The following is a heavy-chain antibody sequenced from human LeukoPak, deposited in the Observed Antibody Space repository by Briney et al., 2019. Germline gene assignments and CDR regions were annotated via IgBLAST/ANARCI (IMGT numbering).Heavy chain of an antibody. J-gene: IGHJ3*02. CDR1: GGFISSYY. Sequence: PSETLSLTCTVSGGFISSYYWSWIRQPAGKGLEWIGRIYTSGSTNYNPSLKSRVTMSVDTSKNQFSLKLSSVTAADTAVYYCARDPRTGASDAFDIWGQGTMVTVSS. CDR3: ARDPRTGASDAFDI. V-gene: IGHV4-4*07. CDR2: IYTSGST. D-gene: IGHD7-27*01.